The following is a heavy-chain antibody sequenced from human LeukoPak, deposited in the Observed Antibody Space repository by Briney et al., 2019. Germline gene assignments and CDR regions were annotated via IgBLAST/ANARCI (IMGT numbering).Heavy chain of an antibody. CDR2: LYPLDFDK. J-gene: IGHJ5*02. V-gene: IGHV5-51*01. D-gene: IGHD6-19*01. Sequence: GESLKISCKASGYKFTSYWIAWVRQMPGHGLEWMGSLYPLDFDKTYSPSFQGQVTMSADKSISTAYLQWSSLKASDTAIYYCARQSESSGWYHWGQGTLVTVSS. CDR3: ARQSESSGWYH. CDR1: GYKFTSYW.